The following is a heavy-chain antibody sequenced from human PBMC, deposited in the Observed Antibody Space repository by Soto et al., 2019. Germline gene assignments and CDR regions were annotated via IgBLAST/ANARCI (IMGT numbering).Heavy chain of an antibody. V-gene: IGHV4-59*08. Sequence: HVQLQESGPGLVKPSETLSLICTVSGDSINSYYWSWIRQPPGKGLAWIGFIYYTGSTNYNPSLKSRVTISVETSKNQLPLKLSSVTAADTAVYYCARRAGAVPGRIDFWGQGTLVTVSS. CDR1: GDSINSYY. J-gene: IGHJ4*02. D-gene: IGHD6-19*01. CDR3: ARRAGAVPGRIDF. CDR2: IYYTGST.